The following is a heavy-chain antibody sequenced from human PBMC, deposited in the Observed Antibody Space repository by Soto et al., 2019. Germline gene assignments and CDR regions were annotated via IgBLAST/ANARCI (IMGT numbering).Heavy chain of an antibody. J-gene: IGHJ6*02. CDR2: IYTSGST. CDR3: ARLDYYGSGSYYPYYYYGMDV. V-gene: IGHV4-4*07. CDR1: GGSISSYY. D-gene: IGHD3-10*01. Sequence: QVQLQESGPGLVKPSETLSHTCTVSGGSISSYYWSWIRQPAGKGLEWIGRIYTSGSTNYNPSLKSRVTMSVDTSKNQFSLKLSSVTAADTAVYYCARLDYYGSGSYYPYYYYGMDVWGQGTTVTVSS.